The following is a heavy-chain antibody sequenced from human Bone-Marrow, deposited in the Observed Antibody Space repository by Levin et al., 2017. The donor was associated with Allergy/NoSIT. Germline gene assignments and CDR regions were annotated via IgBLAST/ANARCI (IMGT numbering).Heavy chain of an antibody. Sequence: RASVKVSCKASGYSFTAYPIHWLRQAPGHSLQWMGWIDPSRSQPRYSEVFADRITITRDTSANTVFLDLHSLKSEDTATYFCARGQGPAISFYDYWGQGALLTVSS. J-gene: IGHJ4*02. CDR1: GYSFTAYP. CDR3: ARGQGPAISFYDY. V-gene: IGHV1-3*03. CDR2: IDPSRSQP. D-gene: IGHD2/OR15-2a*01.